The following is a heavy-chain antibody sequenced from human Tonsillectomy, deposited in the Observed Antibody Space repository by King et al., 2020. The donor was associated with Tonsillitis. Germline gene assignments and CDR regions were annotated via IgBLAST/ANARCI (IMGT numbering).Heavy chain of an antibody. J-gene: IGHJ3*01. CDR1: GYSFTGYW. D-gene: IGHD3-10*01. V-gene: IGHV5-51*01. Sequence: VQLVKSGAEVKKPGESLKISCKGSGYSFTGYWIGWVRQMPGKGLEYMGIIHPGDSDTRYSPYFQGQVTITADKSNTTAYLQWSSLIASDTAMYYCSSPRDHYGSAFPDVFDFWGQGTMVTVAS. CDR3: SSPRDHYGSAFPDVFDF. CDR2: IHPGDSDT.